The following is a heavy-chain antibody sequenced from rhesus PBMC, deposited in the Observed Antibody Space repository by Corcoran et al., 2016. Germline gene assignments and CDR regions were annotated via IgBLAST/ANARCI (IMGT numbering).Heavy chain of an antibody. J-gene: IGHJ4*01. CDR2: MYGSSGST. CDR1: GYSISSNY. Sequence: QVQLQESGPGLVKPSETLSLPCAVSGYSISSNYRSWIRQPPGKGLEWIGYMYGSSGSTYYNPSLKSRVTISTDTSKNQFSLMLSSVSAADTAVYYCASSPRGSYYSFDCWGQGVLVTISS. V-gene: IGHV4-147*01. CDR3: ASSPRGSYYSFDC. D-gene: IGHD3-16*01.